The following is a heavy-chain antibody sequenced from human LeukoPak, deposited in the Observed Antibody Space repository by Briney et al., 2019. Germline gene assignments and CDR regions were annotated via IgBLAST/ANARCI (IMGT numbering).Heavy chain of an antibody. D-gene: IGHD3-10*01. Sequence: ASVKVSCKASGGTFISYAISWVRQAPGQGLEWMGGIIPIFGTANYAQKFQGRVTITADESTSTAYMELSSLRSEDTAVYYCARDGSGSYYRDFDYWGQGTLVTVSS. J-gene: IGHJ4*02. CDR2: IIPIFGTA. CDR1: GGTFISYA. V-gene: IGHV1-69*13. CDR3: ARDGSGSYYRDFDY.